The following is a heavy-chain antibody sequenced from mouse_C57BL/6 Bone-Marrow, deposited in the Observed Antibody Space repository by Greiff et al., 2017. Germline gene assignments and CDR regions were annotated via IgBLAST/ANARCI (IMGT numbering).Heavy chain of an antibody. CDR2: ISNGCGST. CDR3: ARAGIYDCYYVYAMDY. CDR1: GFTFSDYY. V-gene: IGHV5-12*01. D-gene: IGHD2-3*01. Sequence: EVKLMESGGGLVQPGGSLKLSCAASGFTFSDYYMYLVRQTPETRLEWVAYISNGCGSTYYPDTVKGRFTISRDNAKNTLYLQMIRLKSEETAMYYCARAGIYDCYYVYAMDYWGQGTSVTVSS. J-gene: IGHJ4*01.